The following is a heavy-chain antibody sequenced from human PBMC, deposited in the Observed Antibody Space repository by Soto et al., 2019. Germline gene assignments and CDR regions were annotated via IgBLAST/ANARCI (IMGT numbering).Heavy chain of an antibody. CDR2: IYYSGST. CDR3: ARGSTVTLYGMDV. V-gene: IGHV4-59*01. Sequence: PSETLSLTCTVSGGSIGIYYWSWIRQPPGKGLEWIGYIYYSGSTNYNPSLKSRVTISVDTSKNQFSLKLSSVTAADTAVYYCARGSTVTLYGMDVWGQGTTVTVSS. D-gene: IGHD4-17*01. J-gene: IGHJ6*02. CDR1: GGSIGIYY.